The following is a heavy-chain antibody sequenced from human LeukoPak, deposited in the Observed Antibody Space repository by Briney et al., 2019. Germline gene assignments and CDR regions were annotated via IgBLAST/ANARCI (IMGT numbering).Heavy chain of an antibody. CDR2: IKGKTDGGTP. J-gene: IGHJ4*02. Sequence: GGSLRLSCAASGFTFSSAWMTWVRQAPGKGLEWVGRIKGKTDGGTPDYAAPVKGRLTISRDHSEDTLYLQMNSLKTEDTGVYYCILAAAGPAYWGQGALVTVSS. CDR3: ILAAAGPAY. CDR1: GFTFSSAW. V-gene: IGHV3-15*01. D-gene: IGHD6-13*01.